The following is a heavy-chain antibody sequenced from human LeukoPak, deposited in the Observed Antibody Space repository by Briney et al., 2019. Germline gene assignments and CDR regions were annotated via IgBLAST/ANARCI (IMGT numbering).Heavy chain of an antibody. CDR1: GGSISSYY. D-gene: IGHD3-3*01. CDR3: ARGSDFWSGYSFDN. V-gene: IGHV4-4*07. J-gene: IGHJ4*02. Sequence: SETLSLTCTVSGGSISSYYWSWIRQPAGKGLEWIGRIYTSGSTNYNPSLKSRVTMSVDTSRNQFSLKLSSVTAADTAVYYCARGSDFWSGYSFDNWGQGTLVTVSS. CDR2: IYTSGST.